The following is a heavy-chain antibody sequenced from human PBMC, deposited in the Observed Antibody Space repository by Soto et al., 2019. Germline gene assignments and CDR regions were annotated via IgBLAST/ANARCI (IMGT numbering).Heavy chain of an antibody. J-gene: IGHJ5*02. CDR2: IIPIFGTA. CDR1: GGTFSSYA. D-gene: IGHD2-15*01. CDR3: ARSWDIVVVVAAMTFDP. Sequence: ASVKVSCKASGGTFSSYAISWVRQAPGQGLEWMGGIIPIFGTANYAQKFQGRVTITADESTSTAYMELSSLRSEDTAVYYCARSWDIVVVVAAMTFDPWGQGTLVTVSS. V-gene: IGHV1-69*13.